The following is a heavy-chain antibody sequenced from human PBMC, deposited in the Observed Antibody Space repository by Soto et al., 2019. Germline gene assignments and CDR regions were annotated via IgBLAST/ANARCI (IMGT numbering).Heavy chain of an antibody. D-gene: IGHD1-1*01. CDR3: ATWXEREHAFDV. J-gene: IGHJ3*01. CDR2: LYDVDGS. Sequence: DVQLVESGGGLIQPGESLRLSCAAFGLTISGKKYVAWVRQAPGXGLEWVSALYDVDGSFYADSVTGRFTTSSDSSKTTVYLQMNDLRPDDTAVYYCATWXEREHAFDVWGQGTTVTISS. CDR1: GLTISGKKY. V-gene: IGHV3-53*01.